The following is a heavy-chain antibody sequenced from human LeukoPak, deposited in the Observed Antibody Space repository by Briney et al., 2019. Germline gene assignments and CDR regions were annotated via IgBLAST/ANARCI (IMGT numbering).Heavy chain of an antibody. V-gene: IGHV1-2*06. CDR2: IYPNSGGT. D-gene: IGHD3-22*01. J-gene: IGHJ4*02. CDR3: AREATTIVVIVGFDN. CDR1: GYTFTGYY. Sequence: ASVKVSCKTSGYTFTGYYIHWIRQAPGQGLEWMGRIYPNSGGTDYAENFHGRVTMTRDTSVSTVYMGLSRLRSDDTAVYYCAREATTIVVIVGFDNWGQGTLVTVSS.